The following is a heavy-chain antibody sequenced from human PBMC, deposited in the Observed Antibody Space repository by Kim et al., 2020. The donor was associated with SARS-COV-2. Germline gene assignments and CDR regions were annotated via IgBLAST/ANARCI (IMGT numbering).Heavy chain of an antibody. CDR2: IKSKTDGGTT. Sequence: GGSLRLSCAASGFTFSNAWMSWVRQAPGKGLEWVGRIKSKTDGGTTDYAAPVKGRFTISRDDSKNTLYLQMNSLKTEDTAVYYCTTVHMVRGGPSRDFGDYKGRSDAFDIWGQGTMVTVSS. J-gene: IGHJ3*02. CDR3: TTVHMVRGGPSRDFGDYKGRSDAFDI. D-gene: IGHD3-10*01. CDR1: GFTFSNAW. V-gene: IGHV3-15*01.